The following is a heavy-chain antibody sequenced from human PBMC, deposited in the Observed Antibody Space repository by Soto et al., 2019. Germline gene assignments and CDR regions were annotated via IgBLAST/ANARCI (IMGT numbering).Heavy chain of an antibody. J-gene: IGHJ4*01. V-gene: IGHV4-59*02. CDR1: GGSVRNCY. CDR3: GREYATARAFHY. CDR2: IFHSGNA. D-gene: IGHD2-2*01. Sequence: SDTLALTSTDIGGSVRNCYWSWIRQPPGKRLEWIGFIFHSGNAKYKPTLKSRVTIYIDTSKSQFSLSLDSVTAADTAVYFCGREYATARAFHYWG.